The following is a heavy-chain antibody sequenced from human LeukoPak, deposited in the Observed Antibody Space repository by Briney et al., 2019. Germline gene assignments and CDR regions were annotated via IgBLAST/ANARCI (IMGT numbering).Heavy chain of an antibody. CDR1: GGSISSGSYY. D-gene: IGHD1-26*01. CDR3: ASAPFEWEPKGHDY. CDR2: IYASGST. J-gene: IGHJ4*02. V-gene: IGHV4-61*02. Sequence: SETLSLTCTVSGGSISSGSYYWSWIRQPAGEGLEWIGRIYASGSTNYNPSLKSRVTISLDTSKNQFSLKLSSVTAADTAVYHCASAPFEWEPKGHDYWGQGTLVTVSS.